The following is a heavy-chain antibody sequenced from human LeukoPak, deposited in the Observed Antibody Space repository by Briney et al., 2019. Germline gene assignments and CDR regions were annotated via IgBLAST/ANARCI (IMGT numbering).Heavy chain of an antibody. CDR1: GGTFSSYA. Sequence: ASVKVSCKASGGTFSSYAISWVRQAPGQGLEWMGRIIPIFGTANYAQKFQGRVTITTDESTSTAYMELRSLRSEDTAVYYCAREGRQWLVRGYAFDIWGQGTMVTVSS. J-gene: IGHJ3*02. V-gene: IGHV1-69*05. CDR2: IIPIFGTA. CDR3: AREGRQWLVRGYAFDI. D-gene: IGHD6-19*01.